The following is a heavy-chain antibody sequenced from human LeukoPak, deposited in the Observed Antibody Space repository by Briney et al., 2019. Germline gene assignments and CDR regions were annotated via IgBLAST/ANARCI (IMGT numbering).Heavy chain of an antibody. J-gene: IGHJ6*02. CDR2: IIPMVDIA. D-gene: IGHD1-26*01. V-gene: IGHV1-69*02. CDR1: GGTFSSYT. CDR3: ARARSIVGATGALYNGMDV. Sequence: SMKVSCKASGGTFSSYTITWVRQAPGQGLEWMGRIIPMVDIANYAQNFQGRVTITADKSTSTAYMELTSLRSEDTAVYYCARARSIVGATGALYNGMDVWGQGTTVTVSS.